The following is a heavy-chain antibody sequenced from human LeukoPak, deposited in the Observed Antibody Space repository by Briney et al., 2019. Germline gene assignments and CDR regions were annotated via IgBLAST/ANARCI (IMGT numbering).Heavy chain of an antibody. D-gene: IGHD5-24*01. CDR3: AFRRDGYKGGNWFDP. J-gene: IGHJ5*02. CDR1: GDSINSRSYY. Sequence: SETLSLTCTVSGDSINSRSYYWGWLRQPPGKGLEWIGSIYYSGSTYHNPSLKSRGTRSVDTSKNQLSLKLSSVTAADTAVYYCAFRRDGYKGGNWFDPWGQGTLVTVSS. CDR2: IYYSGST. V-gene: IGHV4-39*01.